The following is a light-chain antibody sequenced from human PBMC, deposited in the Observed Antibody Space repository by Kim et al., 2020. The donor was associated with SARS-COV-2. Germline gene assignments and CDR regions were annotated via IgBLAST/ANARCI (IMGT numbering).Light chain of an antibody. V-gene: IGLV2-23*02. CDR1: SSDIGSYDL. J-gene: IGLJ2*01. Sequence: QSALTQPASLSVSPGQSITISCSGTSSDIGSYDLVSWYQQHPGKAPKLVIYQVTKRASGVSNRFSGSKSGNTASPTISGLQAEDEADYYCCSYARGNPVIFGGGTQLTVL. CDR2: QVT. CDR3: CSYARGNPVI.